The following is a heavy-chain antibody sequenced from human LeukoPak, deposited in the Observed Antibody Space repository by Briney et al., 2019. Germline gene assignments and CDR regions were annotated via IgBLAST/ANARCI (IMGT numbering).Heavy chain of an antibody. CDR2: ISGSGGST. J-gene: IGHJ4*02. CDR3: AKDRGYCSGVNCYRFDY. V-gene: IGHV3-23*01. Sequence: GGSLRLSCAASGFTFSNYAMSWVRQAPGKGLEWVSAISGSGGSTYFADSVKGRFTISRDNSNNTLYLQMNSLRAEDTAVYYCAKDRGYCSGVNCYRFDYWGQGTLVTVSS. CDR1: GFTFSNYA. D-gene: IGHD2-15*01.